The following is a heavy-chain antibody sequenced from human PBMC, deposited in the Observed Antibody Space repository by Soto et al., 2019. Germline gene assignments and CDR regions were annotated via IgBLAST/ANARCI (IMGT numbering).Heavy chain of an antibody. V-gene: IGHV4-34*01. CDR1: GGSFSGYY. D-gene: IGHD3-16*01. CDR2: INHSGST. CDR3: ARAWGGVPDY. J-gene: IGHJ4*02. Sequence: QVQLQQWGAGLLKPSETLSLTCAVYGGSFSGYYWSWIRQPPGKGLEWIGEINHSGSTNYNPSLKRQVTISVDPSKNQFPLKLSSVTAADTAVYYCARAWGGVPDYWGQGTLVTVSS.